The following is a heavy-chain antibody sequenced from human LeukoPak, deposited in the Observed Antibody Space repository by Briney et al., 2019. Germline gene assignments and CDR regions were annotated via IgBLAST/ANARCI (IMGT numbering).Heavy chain of an antibody. Sequence: PGGSLRLSCAASGFTFSSYSMNWVRQAPGKGLEWVSSISSSSSYIYYADSVKGRFTISRDNAKNSLYLQMNSLRAEDTAVYYCASSRLAYGDYDGGGYWGQGTLVTVSS. CDR2: ISSSSSYI. CDR1: GFTFSSYS. CDR3: ASSRLAYGDYDGGGY. J-gene: IGHJ4*02. D-gene: IGHD4-17*01. V-gene: IGHV3-21*01.